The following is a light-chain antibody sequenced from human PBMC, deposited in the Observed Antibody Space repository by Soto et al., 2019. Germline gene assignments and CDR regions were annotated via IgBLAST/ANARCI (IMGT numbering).Light chain of an antibody. CDR2: GAS. J-gene: IGKJ1*01. Sequence: EIVMTQSPATLSVSPGERATLSCRASQSVSSNLAWYQQKPGQAPRLLIYGASTRATGIPARFSGSGSGTEFTHTISSLQSEDFAVYYCQHYNNWPPWTVGQGTKVEIK. CDR3: QHYNNWPPWT. V-gene: IGKV3-15*01. CDR1: QSVSSN.